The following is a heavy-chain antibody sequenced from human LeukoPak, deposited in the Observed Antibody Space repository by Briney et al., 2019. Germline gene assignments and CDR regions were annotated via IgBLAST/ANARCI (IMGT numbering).Heavy chain of an antibody. CDR1: GNSFTNYW. J-gene: IGHJ3*02. CDR3: ARSPIAAARAFDI. D-gene: IGHD6-13*01. CDR2: IYPGDSDT. V-gene: IGHV5-51*01. Sequence: GESLKISCKGSGNSFTNYWIGWVRQMPGKGLEWMGIIYPGDSDTRYSPSFQGQVTISADKSISTAYLQWSSLKASDTAMYYCARSPIAAARAFDIWGQGTMVTVSS.